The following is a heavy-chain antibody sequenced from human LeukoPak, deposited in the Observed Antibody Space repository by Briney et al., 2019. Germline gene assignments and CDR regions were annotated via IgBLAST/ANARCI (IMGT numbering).Heavy chain of an antibody. CDR1: GGLISSGNW. D-gene: IGHD4-11*01. Sequence: SETLSLTCAVSGGLISSGNWWGWFRQPPGKGLEWIGELHHSVGTNYNPSLKSRVAISMDKSKNQFSLDVTSVTAADTAMYYCARKGPATIADYWGRGTLVTVSS. J-gene: IGHJ4*02. CDR2: LHHSVGT. CDR3: ARKGPATIADY. V-gene: IGHV4-4*02.